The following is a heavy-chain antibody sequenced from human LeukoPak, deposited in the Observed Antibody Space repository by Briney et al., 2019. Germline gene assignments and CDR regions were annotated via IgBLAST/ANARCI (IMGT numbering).Heavy chain of an antibody. CDR3: ARDSKQQLVGGDY. D-gene: IGHD6-13*01. CDR1: GYTFTGYY. Sequence: GASVKVSCKASGYTFTGYYMHLVRQAPGQGLEWMGRINPNSGGTNYARKFQGRVTMTRGTSISTAYMELSRLRSDDTAVYYCARDSKQQLVGGDYWGQGTLVTVSS. V-gene: IGHV1-2*06. CDR2: INPNSGGT. J-gene: IGHJ4*02.